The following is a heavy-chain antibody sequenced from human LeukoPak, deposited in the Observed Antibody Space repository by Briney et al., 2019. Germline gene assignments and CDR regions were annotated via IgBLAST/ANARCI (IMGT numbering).Heavy chain of an antibody. V-gene: IGHV4-30-4*08. D-gene: IGHD3-10*01. J-gene: IGHJ4*02. CDR3: ARDHYGSGMFDY. CDR1: GGSISSGDYY. Sequence: PSETLSLTCTVSGGSISSGDYYWSWIRQPPGKGLECIGYIYYSGSTYYNPSLKSRVTISVDTSKNQFSLKLSSVTAADTAVYYCARDHYGSGMFDYWGQGTLVTVSS. CDR2: IYYSGST.